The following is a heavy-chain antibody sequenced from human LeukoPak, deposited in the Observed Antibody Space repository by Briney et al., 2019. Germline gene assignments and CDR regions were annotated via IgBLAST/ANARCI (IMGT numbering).Heavy chain of an antibody. V-gene: IGHV1-2*06. Sequence: ASVKVSCKASGYTFTGYYMHWVRQAPGQGLEWMGRINPNSGGTNYAQKFQGRVTMTRDTSISTDYMELSRLRSSDTAVYYCARGPRGANGQIDYWGQGTLVTVSS. J-gene: IGHJ4*02. CDR1: GYTFTGYY. CDR2: INPNSGGT. CDR3: ARGPRGANGQIDY. D-gene: IGHD4/OR15-4a*01.